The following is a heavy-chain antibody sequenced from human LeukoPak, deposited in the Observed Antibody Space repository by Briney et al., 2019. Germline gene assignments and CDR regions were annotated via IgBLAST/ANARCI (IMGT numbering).Heavy chain of an antibody. CDR3: ARALYTSGWYFAFDY. CDR2: ISSSSSYI. D-gene: IGHD6-19*01. Sequence: GGSLRLSCAASGFTFSSYSMNWVRQAPGKGMEWVSSISSSSSYIYYADSVKGRFTISRDNSQNTLYLEMSGLRTEDTAVYYCARALYTSGWYFAFDYWGQGTLVTVSS. J-gene: IGHJ4*02. CDR1: GFTFSSYS. V-gene: IGHV3-21*01.